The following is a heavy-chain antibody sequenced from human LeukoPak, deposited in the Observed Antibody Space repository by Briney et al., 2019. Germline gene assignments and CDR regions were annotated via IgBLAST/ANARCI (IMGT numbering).Heavy chain of an antibody. CDR3: ATPTPDIVVVPAAIPRAYYYMDV. CDR2: INTDGTRT. J-gene: IGHJ6*03. D-gene: IGHD2-2*02. Sequence: PGGSLRLSCAASGFTFSNYWIHWVRQAQGKVLLWVSRINTDGTRTSYADSVKGRFTISRDNAESTVYLQMNSLSAEDTAVYYCATPTPDIVVVPAAIPRAYYYMDVWGKGTTVTVSS. V-gene: IGHV3-74*01. CDR1: GFTFSNYW.